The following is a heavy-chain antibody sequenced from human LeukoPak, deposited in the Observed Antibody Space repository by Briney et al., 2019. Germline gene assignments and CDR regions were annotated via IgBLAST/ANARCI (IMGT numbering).Heavy chain of an antibody. J-gene: IGHJ4*02. D-gene: IGHD6-6*01. V-gene: IGHV3-7*01. CDR2: IKQDGSEK. CDR1: GFTFSSYW. Sequence: GGSLRLSCAASGFTFSSYWMSWVRQAPGKGLEWVANIKQDGSEKYYVDSVKGRFTISRDNAKNSLYLHMNSLRAEDTAVYYCARADSSSSYPFDYWGQGTLVTVSS. CDR3: ARADSSSSYPFDY.